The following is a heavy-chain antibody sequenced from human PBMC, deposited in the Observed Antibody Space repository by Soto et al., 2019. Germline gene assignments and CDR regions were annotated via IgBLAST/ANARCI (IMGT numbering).Heavy chain of an antibody. V-gene: IGHV3-23*01. J-gene: IGHJ4*02. CDR3: AKRHYASWRSLYYFDH. Sequence: GGSLRLSCAASGFTFSSYAMSWVRQAPGKGLEWVSAISGSGGSTYYADSVKGRFTISRDNSKNTLYLQMNSLRAEDTAVYYCAKRHYASWRSLYYFDHWGQGTLVTVSS. CDR1: GFTFSSYA. D-gene: IGHD3-10*01. CDR2: ISGSGGST.